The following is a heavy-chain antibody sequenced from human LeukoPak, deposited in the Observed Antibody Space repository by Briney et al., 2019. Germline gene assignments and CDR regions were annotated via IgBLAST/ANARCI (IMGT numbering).Heavy chain of an antibody. V-gene: IGHV3-30*18. Sequence: GGSLRLPCAASGFTFSGYALHWVRQAPGKGLEWVAVISFDGGNKYYADSVKGRFTISRDNSKSTLYLQMNSLRAEDTAVYYCAKDKSGARYYYYGMDVWGQGTTVTVSS. CDR2: ISFDGGNK. CDR1: GFTFSGYA. CDR3: AKDKSGARYYYYGMDV. D-gene: IGHD3-3*01. J-gene: IGHJ6*02.